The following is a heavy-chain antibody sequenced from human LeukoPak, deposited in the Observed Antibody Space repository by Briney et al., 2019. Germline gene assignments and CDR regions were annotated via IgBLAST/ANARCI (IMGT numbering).Heavy chain of an antibody. CDR1: GDSISSSNSY. CDR3: ARRTYCSGGSCYEPLIPRGYYYYYMDV. CDR2: IYYSGST. D-gene: IGHD2-15*01. V-gene: IGHV4-39*01. Sequence: SETLSLTCTVSGDSISSSNSYWGWIRQPPGKGLEWIGSIYYSGSTYYNASLKSRVTISVDTSKNQFSLKLTSVTAADTAVYYCARRTYCSGGSCYEPLIPRGYYYYYMDVWGKGTTVTISS. J-gene: IGHJ6*03.